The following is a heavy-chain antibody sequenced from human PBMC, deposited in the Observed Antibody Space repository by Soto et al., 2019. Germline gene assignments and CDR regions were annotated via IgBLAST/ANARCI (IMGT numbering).Heavy chain of an antibody. D-gene: IGHD4-17*01. CDR1: GFTFSSYA. CDR2: ISSSGATT. J-gene: IGHJ4*02. Sequence: EVQLLESGGGLVQPGGSLRLSCAASGFTFSSYAMTWVRQAPGKGLEWVSVISSSGATTYYADSVKGRFTISRDNSKNTIYLQMNSLRAEDTAIYYCAKDLQTSVVRAYDYWGQGTLVTVSS. V-gene: IGHV3-23*01. CDR3: AKDLQTSVVRAYDY.